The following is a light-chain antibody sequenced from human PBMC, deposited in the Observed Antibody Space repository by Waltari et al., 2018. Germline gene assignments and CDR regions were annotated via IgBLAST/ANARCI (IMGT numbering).Light chain of an antibody. CDR2: GVS. Sequence: ESVLTQSPGTLSLSPGERATISCRASQSVSGIYLAWYQQKPGQAPRLLIYGVSTRATGIPDRFSGSGSGTDFTLTISRLEPEDFAVYYCQQYDGSPPTWTFGQGTTVEVK. J-gene: IGKJ1*01. CDR1: QSVSGIY. V-gene: IGKV3-20*01. CDR3: QQYDGSPPTWT.